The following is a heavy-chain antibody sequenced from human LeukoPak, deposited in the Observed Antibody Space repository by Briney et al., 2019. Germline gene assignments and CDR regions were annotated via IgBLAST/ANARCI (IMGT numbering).Heavy chain of an antibody. D-gene: IGHD6-19*01. CDR3: AREPPPSGWCPDY. J-gene: IGHJ4*02. CDR1: GFTFSSYS. V-gene: IGHV3-21*01. CDR2: ISSSSSYI. Sequence: PGGSLRLSCAASGFTFSSYSMNWVRQAPGKGLEWVSSISSSSSYIYYADSVKGRFTISRDNAKNSLYLQMNSLRAEDTAVYYCAREPPPSGWCPDYWGQGTLVTVSS.